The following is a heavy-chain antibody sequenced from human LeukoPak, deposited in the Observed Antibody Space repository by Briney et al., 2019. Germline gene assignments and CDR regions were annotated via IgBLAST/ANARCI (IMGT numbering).Heavy chain of an antibody. J-gene: IGHJ4*02. Sequence: GRSLRLSCAASGFTFSSYGMHWVRQAPGKGLEWVAVISYDGSNKYYADSVKGRFTISRDNSKNTLYLQMNSLRAEDTAVYYCAKDRRGYSYGPYYWGQGTLVTVSS. V-gene: IGHV3-30*18. CDR1: GFTFSSYG. CDR2: ISYDGSNK. CDR3: AKDRRGYSYGPYY. D-gene: IGHD5-18*01.